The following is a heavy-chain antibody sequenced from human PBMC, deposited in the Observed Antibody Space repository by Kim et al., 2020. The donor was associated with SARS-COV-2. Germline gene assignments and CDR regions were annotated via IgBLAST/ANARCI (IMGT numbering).Heavy chain of an antibody. Sequence: SETLSLTCAVSGGSISSSNWWSWVRQPPGKGLEWIGEIYHSGSTNYNPSLKSRVTISVDKSKNQFSLKLSSVTAADTAVYYCARDMGGGSYGRPSGMDVWGQGTTVTVSS. D-gene: IGHD1-26*01. CDR1: GGSISSSNW. J-gene: IGHJ6*02. CDR2: IYHSGST. CDR3: ARDMGGGSYGRPSGMDV. V-gene: IGHV4-4*02.